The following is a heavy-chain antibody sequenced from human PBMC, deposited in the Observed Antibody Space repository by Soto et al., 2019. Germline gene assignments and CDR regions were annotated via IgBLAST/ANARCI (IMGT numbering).Heavy chain of an antibody. CDR1: GGSISSAGYY. D-gene: IGHD5-18*01. J-gene: IGHJ6*02. V-gene: IGHV4-31*03. Sequence: QVQLQESGPGLVKPSQTLSLTCSVSGGSISSAGYYWSWIRQHPGKGLEWIGYIHYSGSTYYNPSLESRVTISVDTYKIEFSLNLRSVTAADPAVYYCARFTGMVNSYHYYGLDVWGQGTTVTVSS. CDR2: IHYSGST. CDR3: ARFTGMVNSYHYYGLDV.